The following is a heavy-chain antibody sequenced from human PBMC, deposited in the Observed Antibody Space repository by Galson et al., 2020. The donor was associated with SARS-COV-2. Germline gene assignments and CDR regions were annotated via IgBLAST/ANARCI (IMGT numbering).Heavy chain of an antibody. CDR3: ARWGSITATWFDP. D-gene: IGHD6-25*01. Sequence: ASVKVSCKASGYTFTGYYMQWVRQAPGQGLEWMGWINPNSGGTNYAQKFQGWVTMTREKSISTAYMELSRLRSDDTAVYYCARWGSITATWFDPWGQGTLVTVSS. J-gene: IGHJ5*02. CDR2: INPNSGGT. CDR1: GYTFTGYY. V-gene: IGHV1-2*04.